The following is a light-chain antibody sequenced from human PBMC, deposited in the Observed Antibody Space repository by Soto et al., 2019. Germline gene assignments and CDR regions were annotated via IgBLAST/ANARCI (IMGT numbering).Light chain of an antibody. CDR2: EVS. CDR3: SSYTSSSTWA. CDR1: SSDIGGYNH. J-gene: IGLJ3*02. V-gene: IGLV2-14*01. Sequence: QSALTQSASVSGSPGQSITISCTGTSSDIGGYNHVSWYQQHPGKAPKLMIYEVSNRPSGVSNRFSGSKSGNTASLTISGLQGEDEADYYCSSYTSSSTWAFGGGTKLTVL.